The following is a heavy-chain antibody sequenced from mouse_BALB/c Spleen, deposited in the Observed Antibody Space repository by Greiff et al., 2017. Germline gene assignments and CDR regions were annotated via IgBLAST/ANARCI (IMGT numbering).Heavy chain of an antibody. CDR2: INPGSGGT. V-gene: IGHV1-54*01. CDR1: GYAFTNYL. J-gene: IGHJ4*01. CDR3: AREGAMDD. Sequence: QVQLQQSGAELVRPGTSVKVSCKASGYAFTNYLIEWVKQRPGQGLEWIGVINPGSGGTNYNEKFKGKATLTADKSSSTAYMQLSSLTSDDSAVYCCAREGAMDDWGQGTSVTVSS.